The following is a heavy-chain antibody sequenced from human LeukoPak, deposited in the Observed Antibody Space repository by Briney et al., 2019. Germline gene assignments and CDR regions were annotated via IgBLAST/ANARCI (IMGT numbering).Heavy chain of an antibody. CDR3: AHRPHIWNY. J-gene: IGHJ4*02. CDR1: GGSISSGDYY. CDR2: IYWNDDK. V-gene: IGHV2-5*01. D-gene: IGHD2-21*01. Sequence: TLSLTCTVSGGSISSGDYYWSWIRQPPGKALEWLALIYWNDDKRYSPSLKSRLTITKDTSKNQVVLTMTNMDPVDTATYYCAHRPHIWNYWGQGTLVTVSS.